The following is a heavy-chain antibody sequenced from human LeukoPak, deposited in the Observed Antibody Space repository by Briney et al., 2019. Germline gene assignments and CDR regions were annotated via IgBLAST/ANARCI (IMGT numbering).Heavy chain of an antibody. D-gene: IGHD3-3*01. Sequence: ASVKVSCKASGYSFLDYGISWVRQAPGQGLEWMGWISAYNRNTNYAQKVQGRVTMTIETSTSTAYMELRSLRSDDTAVYYCARVSQSESNWGQGTLVTVSP. CDR1: GYSFLDYG. CDR3: ARVSQSESN. J-gene: IGHJ4*02. V-gene: IGHV1-18*01. CDR2: ISAYNRNT.